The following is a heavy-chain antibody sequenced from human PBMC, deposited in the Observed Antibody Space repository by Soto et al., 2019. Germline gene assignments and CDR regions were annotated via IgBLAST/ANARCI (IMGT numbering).Heavy chain of an antibody. CDR1: GGTFSSYT. CDR2: ISPIFNTT. CDR3: AGGGVTTALRMPWMWYHYYGLNG. D-gene: IGHD4-4*01. J-gene: IGHJ6*02. Sequence: QAHLEQSGAEVKKPGSSVKVSCKASGGTFSSYTITWVRQAPGQGLEWMGGISPIFNTTNYAQRFQDRVTRTADESTRKAYMDLSSLTSGGRAVYYCAGGGVTTALRMPWMWYHYYGLNGWGQGARVTVSS. V-gene: IGHV1-69*12.